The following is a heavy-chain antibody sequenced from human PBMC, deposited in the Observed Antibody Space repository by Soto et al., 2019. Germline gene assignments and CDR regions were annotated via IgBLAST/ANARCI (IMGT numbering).Heavy chain of an antibody. J-gene: IGHJ4*02. D-gene: IGHD3-3*01. CDR3: ARGEEWGWRHYFDL. V-gene: IGHV3-53*01. CDR2: IYSGGSA. Sequence: EVQLVESGGDLILPGGSLRLSCAASGFSVSSTYMNWVRQAPGKGLEWVSVIYSGGSASYADSVKGRFTISRDNSKNTVYRQMSNMRADDTGVYYCARGEEWGWRHYFDLWGQVTLVTVSS. CDR1: GFSVSSTY.